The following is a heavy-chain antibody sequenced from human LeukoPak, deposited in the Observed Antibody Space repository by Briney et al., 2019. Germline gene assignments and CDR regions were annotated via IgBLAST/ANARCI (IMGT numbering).Heavy chain of an antibody. CDR1: GGSISSSSYY. J-gene: IGHJ6*03. CDR2: IYYSGST. D-gene: IGHD6-6*01. V-gene: IGHV4-39*07. CDR3: ARTSSSLGYMDV. Sequence: SETLSLTCTVSGGSISSSSYYWGWIRQPPGKGLEWIGSIYYSGSTYYNPSLKSRVTISIDTSKNQFSLKLSSVTAADTAVYYCARTSSSLGYMDVWGKGTTVTVSS.